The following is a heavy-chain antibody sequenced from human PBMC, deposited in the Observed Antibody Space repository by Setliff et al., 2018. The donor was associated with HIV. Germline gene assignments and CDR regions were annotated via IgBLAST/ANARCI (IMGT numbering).Heavy chain of an antibody. CDR2: IYTSGNM. Sequence: TLSLTCTVSGASISSYYWNWFRQPARKGLESLGRIYTSGNMIYSPSLKSRVTMSADTSRNQLSLKLSSVTAADTAVYYCARGIGTRYNYYMDVWGIGTTVTVSS. V-gene: IGHV4-4*07. CDR3: ARGIGTRYNYYMDV. J-gene: IGHJ6*03. D-gene: IGHD1-20*01. CDR1: GASISSYY.